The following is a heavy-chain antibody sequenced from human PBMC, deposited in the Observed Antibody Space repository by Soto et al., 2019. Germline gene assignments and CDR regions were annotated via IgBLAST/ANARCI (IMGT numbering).Heavy chain of an antibody. D-gene: IGHD5-12*01. J-gene: IGHJ3*01. V-gene: IGHV3-66*01. CDR2: IYSGGST. CDR3: ARDRGYR. Sequence: EVQLVESGGGLVQPGGSLRLSCAASGFSVGDNYMKWVRQAPGKGLEWVSLIYSGGSTFYADSVKGRFTISRDNSKNTLFLQMNNLRVDDTAVYYCARDRGYRWGQGTMVIVSA. CDR1: GFSVGDNY.